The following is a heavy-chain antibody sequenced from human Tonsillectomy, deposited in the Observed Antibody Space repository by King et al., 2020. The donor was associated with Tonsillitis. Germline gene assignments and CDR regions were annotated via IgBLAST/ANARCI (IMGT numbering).Heavy chain of an antibody. Sequence: VQLQESGPGLVKPSETLSLTCTVSGYSISSGYYWGWIRQPPGKGLEWIGSIYHSVSTYYNTSLKSRVTISVDTSKNQFSLKLSSVTAADTAVYYCARGPVGMGATLGGGWFDPWGQGTLVTVSS. V-gene: IGHV4-38-2*02. J-gene: IGHJ5*02. CDR1: GYSISSGYY. CDR3: ARGPVGMGATLGGGWFDP. D-gene: IGHD1-26*01. CDR2: IYHSVST.